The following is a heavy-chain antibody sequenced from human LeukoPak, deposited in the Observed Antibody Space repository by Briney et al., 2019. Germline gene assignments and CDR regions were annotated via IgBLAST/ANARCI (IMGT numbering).Heavy chain of an antibody. CDR2: IYYSGST. J-gene: IGHJ5*02. V-gene: IGHV4-59*08. CDR3: ARQGALATNWFDP. D-gene: IGHD1-1*01. CDR1: GGSISSHY. Sequence: KSSEALSLTCTVSGGSISSHYWSWIRQPPGKGLEWIGYIYYSGSTNYNPSLKSRVTISVDTSKNQFSLKLSSVTAADTAVYYCARQGALATNWFDPWGQGTLVTVSS.